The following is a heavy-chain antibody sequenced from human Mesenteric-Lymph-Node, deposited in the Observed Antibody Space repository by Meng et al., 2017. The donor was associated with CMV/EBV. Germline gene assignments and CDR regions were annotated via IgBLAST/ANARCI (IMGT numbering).Heavy chain of an antibody. CDR1: GGSFSGYY. D-gene: IGHD6-13*01. J-gene: IGHJ5*02. V-gene: IGHV4-34*01. CDR3: AREALYSKNWFDP. Sequence: SETLSLTCAVYGGSFSGYYWSWIRQPPGKGLEWIGEINHSGSTNYNPSLKSRVTISVDTSKNQFSLKLSSVTAADTAVYYCAREALYSKNWFDPWGQGTLVTVSS. CDR2: INHSGST.